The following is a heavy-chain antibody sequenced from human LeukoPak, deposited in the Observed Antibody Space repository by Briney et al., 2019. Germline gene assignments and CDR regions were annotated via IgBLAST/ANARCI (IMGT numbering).Heavy chain of an antibody. CDR2: MNNDSSYI. J-gene: IGHJ4*02. V-gene: IGHV3-21*01. D-gene: IGHD5-12*01. CDR1: GFTFNSYC. Sequence: GGSLRLSCVASGFTFNSYCMHWVRQAPGQGLEWVSSMNNDSSYIYYADSVKGRFTISRDNAKNSLYLQMNSLRVEDTAVYYCSRGKFSRSGFEFYFDYWGQGTLVTVSS. CDR3: SRGKFSRSGFEFYFDY.